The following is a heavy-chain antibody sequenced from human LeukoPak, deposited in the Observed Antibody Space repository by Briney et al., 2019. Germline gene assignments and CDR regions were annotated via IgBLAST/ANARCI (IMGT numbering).Heavy chain of an antibody. V-gene: IGHV4-39*07. CDR1: GGSISSGSYY. D-gene: IGHD4-23*01. J-gene: IGHJ5*02. Sequence: SETLSLTCTVSGGSISSGSYYWSWIRQPPGKGLEWIGEINHSGSTNYNPSLKSRVTISVDTSKNQFSLKLSSVTAADTAVYYCASRYGGNPHNWFDPWGQGTLVTVSS. CDR2: INHSGST. CDR3: ASRYGGNPHNWFDP.